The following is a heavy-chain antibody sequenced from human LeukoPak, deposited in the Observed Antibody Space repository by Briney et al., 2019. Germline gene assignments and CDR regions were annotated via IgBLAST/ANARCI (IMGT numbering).Heavy chain of an antibody. CDR2: IYYSGST. D-gene: IGHD2-21*02. J-gene: IGHJ6*02. V-gene: IGHV4-39*07. Sequence: SSETLSLTCTVSGGSISSSSYYWGCIRQPPGKGLECIGRIYYSGSTYYNPSLKSRVTISVDTSKNQFSLKLSSVTAADTAVYYCARATCGGDCYSYYYYYGMDVWGQGTTVTVSS. CDR3: ARATCGGDCYSYYYYYGMDV. CDR1: GGSISSSSYY.